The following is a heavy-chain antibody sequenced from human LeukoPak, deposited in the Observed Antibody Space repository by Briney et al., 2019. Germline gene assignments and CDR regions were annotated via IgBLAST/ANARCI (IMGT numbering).Heavy chain of an antibody. Sequence: SETLSLTCAVYGGSFSGYYWSWIRQPPGKGLEWIGEINHSGSTNYNPSLKSRVTISVDTSKNQFSLKLSSETAADTAVYYCARPSEQLVRGYYYYYMDVWGKGTTVTVSS. CDR2: INHSGST. CDR3: ARPSEQLVRGYYYYYMDV. D-gene: IGHD6-6*01. J-gene: IGHJ6*03. V-gene: IGHV4-34*01. CDR1: GGSFSGYY.